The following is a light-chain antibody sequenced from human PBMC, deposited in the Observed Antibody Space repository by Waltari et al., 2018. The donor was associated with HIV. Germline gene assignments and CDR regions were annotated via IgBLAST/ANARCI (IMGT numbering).Light chain of an antibody. CDR2: DDT. V-gene: IGLV3-21*02. J-gene: IGLJ2*01. CDR3: QVWDTSDPYVV. CDR1: NIVSKS. Sequence: SYVLTQPPSVSVAPGQTARITCGGNNIVSKSVHWYQQKPGQAPVLVVYDDTDRPSGIPERFSGSNSGNTATLTISRVEAGDEADYYCQVWDTSDPYVVFGGGTKLTVL.